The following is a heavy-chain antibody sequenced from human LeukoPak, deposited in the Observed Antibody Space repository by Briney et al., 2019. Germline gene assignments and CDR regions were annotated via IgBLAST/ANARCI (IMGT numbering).Heavy chain of an antibody. Sequence: PSETLSLTCTVSGGSISSYYWSWIRQPPGKGLGWIGYIYYSGSTNYNPSLKSRVTISVDTSKNQFSLKLSSVTAADTAVYYCARSRTVTIFDYYYYMDVWGKGTTVTVSS. CDR1: GGSISSYY. V-gene: IGHV4-59*12. CDR2: IYYSGST. J-gene: IGHJ6*03. D-gene: IGHD3-3*01. CDR3: ARSRTVTIFDYYYYMDV.